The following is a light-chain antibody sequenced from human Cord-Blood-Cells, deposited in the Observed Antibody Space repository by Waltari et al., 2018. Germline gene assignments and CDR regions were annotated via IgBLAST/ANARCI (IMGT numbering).Light chain of an antibody. CDR3: NSRDSSGNHLWV. CDR1: SLRSYY. J-gene: IGLJ3*02. CDR2: GKN. V-gene: IGLV3-19*01. Sequence: SSELTQDPAVSVALGQTVRITCQGDSLRSYYASWYQQKPGKAPVLVIYGKNNRPSGIPDRFSGSSSGNTASLTITGAQAEDEADYYCNSRDSSGNHLWVFGGGTKLTVL.